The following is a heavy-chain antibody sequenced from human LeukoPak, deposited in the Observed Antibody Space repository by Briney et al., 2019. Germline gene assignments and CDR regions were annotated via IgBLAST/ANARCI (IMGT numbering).Heavy chain of an antibody. Sequence: PGGSLRLSCAASGFTFSTYAMHWVRQAPGKGLEWVAVISYDGSSKYYADSVKGRFTISRDNSKNTLYLQMNSLRAEDTAVYYCARGVTYYDILTGWGPKNWFDPWGQGTLVTVSS. V-gene: IGHV3-30*04. CDR1: GFTFSTYA. CDR2: ISYDGSSK. J-gene: IGHJ5*02. D-gene: IGHD3-9*01. CDR3: ARGVTYYDILTGWGPKNWFDP.